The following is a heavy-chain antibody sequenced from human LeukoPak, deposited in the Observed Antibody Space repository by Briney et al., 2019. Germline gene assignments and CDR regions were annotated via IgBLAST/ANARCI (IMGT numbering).Heavy chain of an antibody. D-gene: IGHD3-10*01. CDR1: GGSISSYY. J-gene: IGHJ6*02. V-gene: IGHV4-59*08. Sequence: SETLSLTCTVSGGSISSYYWSWIRQPPGKGLEWIGYIYYSGSTNYNPSLKSRVTISVDTSKNQFSLKLSSVTAADTAVYYCARHSDYYGSGYYYYYGMDVWGQGTTVTVSS. CDR2: IYYSGST. CDR3: ARHSDYYGSGYYYYYGMDV.